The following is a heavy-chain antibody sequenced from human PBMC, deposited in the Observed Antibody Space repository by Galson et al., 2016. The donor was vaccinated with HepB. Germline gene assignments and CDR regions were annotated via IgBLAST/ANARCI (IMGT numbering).Heavy chain of an antibody. CDR1: GYTFTRYY. CDR2: INPSGGST. D-gene: IGHD6-19*01. J-gene: IGHJ4*02. CDR3: ATDRTGGSSGLSQPTETFDY. V-gene: IGHV1-46*01. Sequence: SVKVSCKASGYTFTRYYIHWVRQAPGQGLEWMGIINPSGGSTGYAQKFQGRVTMTRDTSTSTLYMELSSLRSEDTAVYYCATDRTGGSSGLSQPTETFDYWGQGTLVTVSS.